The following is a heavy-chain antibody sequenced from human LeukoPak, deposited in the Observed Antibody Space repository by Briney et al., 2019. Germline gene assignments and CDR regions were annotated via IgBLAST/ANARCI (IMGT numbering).Heavy chain of an antibody. J-gene: IGHJ2*01. Sequence: PGGSLRLSCAASGFTVSSSYMSWVRQAPGKGLEWVSIISSAGTTYYADSVKGRFTISRDNSKNTVYLQVNSLRDEDTAVYYCARGIYDSSGYYHYWYFDLWGRGTLVTVSS. CDR2: ISSAGTT. CDR3: ARGIYDSSGYYHYWYFDL. D-gene: IGHD3-22*01. CDR1: GFTVSSSY. V-gene: IGHV3-66*01.